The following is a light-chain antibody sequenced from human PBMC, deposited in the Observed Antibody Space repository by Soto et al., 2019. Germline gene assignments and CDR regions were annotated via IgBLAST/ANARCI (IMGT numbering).Light chain of an antibody. J-gene: IGLJ2*01. Sequence: QSALTQPPSASGTPGQRVTISCSGRSSNIGSNAVNWYQQLPGTAPKLLIYINNQPPSGIPDRFSGSKSGTSASLAISGLQSEDEADYYCAAWDDSLNGVVFGGGTKLTVL. V-gene: IGLV1-44*01. CDR3: AAWDDSLNGVV. CDR1: SSNIGSNA. CDR2: INN.